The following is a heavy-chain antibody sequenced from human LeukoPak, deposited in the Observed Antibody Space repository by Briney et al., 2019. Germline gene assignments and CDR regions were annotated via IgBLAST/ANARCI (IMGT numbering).Heavy chain of an antibody. J-gene: IGHJ5*02. CDR2: IVPIFGTA. Sequence: SVKVSCKASGGTFISYAISWVRQAPGQGLEWMGGIVPIFGTANYAQKFQGRVTITADESTSTAYMELSSLRSEDTAVYYCARDRRDGCNLKRQFNWFDPWGQGTLVTVSS. CDR3: ARDRRDGCNLKRQFNWFDP. CDR1: GGTFISYA. V-gene: IGHV1-69*01. D-gene: IGHD5-24*01.